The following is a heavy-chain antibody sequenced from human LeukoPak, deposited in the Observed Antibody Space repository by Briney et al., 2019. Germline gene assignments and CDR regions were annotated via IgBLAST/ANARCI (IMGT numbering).Heavy chain of an antibody. CDR3: ARVGYYYDSSGYYLGY. D-gene: IGHD3-22*01. CDR2: MNPNSGNT. J-gene: IGHJ4*02. CDR1: GYTFTSYD. Sequence: ASMKVSCKASGYTFTSYDINWVRQATGQGLEWMGWMNPNSGNTGYAQKFQGRVTMTRNTSISTAYMELSSLRSEDTAVYYCARVGYYYDSSGYYLGYWGQGTLVTVSS. V-gene: IGHV1-8*01.